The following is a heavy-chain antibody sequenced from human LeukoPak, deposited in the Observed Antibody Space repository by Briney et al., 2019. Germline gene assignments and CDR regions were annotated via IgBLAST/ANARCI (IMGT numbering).Heavy chain of an antibody. CDR1: GFTFSNCA. V-gene: IGHV3-23*01. D-gene: IGHD3-10*01. CDR2: TSDSGGST. J-gene: IGHJ4*02. Sequence: GGSLRLSCAASGFTFSNCAMTWVRQTPGKGLEWVSTTSDSGGSTYYADSVKGRFTISRDNSKNTLYLQMNSLRAEDTAVYYCAREAFASGSFDYWGQGTLVTVSS. CDR3: AREAFASGSFDY.